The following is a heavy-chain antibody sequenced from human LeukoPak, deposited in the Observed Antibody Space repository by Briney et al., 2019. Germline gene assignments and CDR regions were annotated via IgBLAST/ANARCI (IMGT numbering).Heavy chain of an antibody. CDR2: ISGSGGST. Sequence: GGSLRLSCAASGFTFSSYAMSWVRQAPGKGLEGGSAISGSGGSTYYADSVKGRFTISRDNSKNTLYLQMNSLRAEDTAVYYCAKVRRATGGNYFDYWGQGTLVTVSS. D-gene: IGHD7-27*01. V-gene: IGHV3-23*01. CDR1: GFTFSSYA. J-gene: IGHJ4*02. CDR3: AKVRRATGGNYFDY.